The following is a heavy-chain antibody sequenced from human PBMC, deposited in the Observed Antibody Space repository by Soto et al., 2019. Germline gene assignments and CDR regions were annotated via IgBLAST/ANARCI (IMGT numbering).Heavy chain of an antibody. D-gene: IGHD6-6*01. CDR3: ASSSSSSVTVWFDP. J-gene: IGHJ5*02. CDR1: GYTFTSYD. CDR2: MNPNSGNT. V-gene: IGHV1-8*01. Sequence: ASVKVSCKASGYTFTSYDINWVRQATGQGLEWMGWMNPNSGNTSYAQKFQGRVTMTRNTSISTAYMELSSLRSEDTAVYYCASSSSSSVTVWFDPWGQGTLVTVSS.